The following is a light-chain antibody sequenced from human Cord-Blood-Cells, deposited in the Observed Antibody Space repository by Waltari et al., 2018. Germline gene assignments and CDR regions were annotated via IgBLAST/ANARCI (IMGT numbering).Light chain of an antibody. CDR1: SLRSYY. J-gene: IGLJ2*01. CDR3: NSRDSSGNHVV. V-gene: IGLV3-19*01. Sequence: SELTQDPAVSVALGQTVRITCQGDSLRSYYASWYQQKPGQAPVLVIYGKNNRPSGIPDRFSGSSSGNTASLTITGAQAEDEADYYCNSRDSSGNHVVFGGGTKLTVL. CDR2: GKN.